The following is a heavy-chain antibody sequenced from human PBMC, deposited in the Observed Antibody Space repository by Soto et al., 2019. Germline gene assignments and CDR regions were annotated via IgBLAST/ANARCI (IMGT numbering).Heavy chain of an antibody. J-gene: IGHJ6*02. Sequence: QPGWSLRLSCAASGFTFSSYDMHWVRQATGKGLEWVSAIGTAGDPYYPGSVKGRFTISRENAKNSLYLQMNSLRAGDTAVYYCERVEYTGIEVAGKNYYYYGMDVWAQGTTVTVSS. CDR2: IGTAGDP. CDR3: ERVEYTGIEVAGKNYYYYGMDV. V-gene: IGHV3-13*05. CDR1: GFTFSSYD. D-gene: IGHD6-19*01.